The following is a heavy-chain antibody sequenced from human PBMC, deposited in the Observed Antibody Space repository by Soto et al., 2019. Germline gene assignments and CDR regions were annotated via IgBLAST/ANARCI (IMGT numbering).Heavy chain of an antibody. J-gene: IGHJ5*01. CDR2: ISGSGGST. V-gene: IGHV3-23*01. D-gene: IGHD6-13*01. CDR1: GFTFSSYA. Sequence: PGGSLRLSCAASGFTFSSYAMSWVRQAPGKGLEWVSAISGSGGSTYYADSVKGRFTISRDNSKNTLYLQMNSLRAEDTAVYYCAKDHIASAGPRHWFDSCGQGTLVTVSS. CDR3: AKDHIASAGPRHWFDS.